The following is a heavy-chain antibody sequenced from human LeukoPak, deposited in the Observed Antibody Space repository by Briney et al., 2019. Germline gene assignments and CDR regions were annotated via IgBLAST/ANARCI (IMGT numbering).Heavy chain of an antibody. D-gene: IGHD3-22*01. V-gene: IGHV3-30*04. CDR2: ISYDGSNK. Sequence: GRSLRLSCAASGFTFSSYAMHWVRQAPGKGLEWVAVISYDGSNKYYADSVKGRFTISRDNSKNTLYLQMNSLRAEDTAVYYCANEILGVYYDSSGYYFDYWGQGTLVTVSS. CDR3: ANEILGVYYDSSGYYFDY. J-gene: IGHJ4*02. CDR1: GFTFSSYA.